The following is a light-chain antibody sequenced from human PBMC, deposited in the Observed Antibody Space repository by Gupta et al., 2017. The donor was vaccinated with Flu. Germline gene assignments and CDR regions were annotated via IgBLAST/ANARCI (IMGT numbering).Light chain of an antibody. J-gene: IGKJ5*01. CDR3: QQANSFPIT. CDR1: QGVSSY. CDR2: TTS. V-gene: IGKV1-12*01. Sequence: PSSVSASVGDRVTITCRASQGVSSYLAWYQQKPGEAPNLLIYTTSTVQTGVPSRFSGSGSGTYFTLTISSLQPEDSAIYYCQQANSFPITFGQGTRLEIK.